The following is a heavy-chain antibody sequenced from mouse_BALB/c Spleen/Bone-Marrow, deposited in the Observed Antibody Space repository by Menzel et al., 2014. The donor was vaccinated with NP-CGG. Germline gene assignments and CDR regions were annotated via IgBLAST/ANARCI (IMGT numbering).Heavy chain of an antibody. CDR2: IPPNNGGP. J-gene: IGHJ3*01. Sequence: VQLQQSGAALVPPGASVKLSCKASGYTFTTYFMSSVKLLLGQCLAWLGEIPPNNGGPNFNENFKSMATLTLDKSSNTAYMQLSSLTSEDSAVYYCTRSGPGFAYWGHGTLVTV. CDR1: GYTFTTYF. V-gene: IGHV1S81*02. CDR3: TRSGPGFAY.